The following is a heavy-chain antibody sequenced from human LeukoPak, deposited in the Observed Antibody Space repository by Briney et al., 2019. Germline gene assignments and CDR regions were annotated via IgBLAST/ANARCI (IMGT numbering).Heavy chain of an antibody. D-gene: IGHD3-3*02. CDR2: IRYDGSNK. J-gene: IGHJ4*02. V-gene: IGHV3-30*02. CDR1: GFTFSSYG. CDR3: ARDSEHFGYFDY. Sequence: GGSLRLSCAASGFTFSSYGMHWVRQAPGKGLEWVAYIRYDGSNKYYADSVKGRFTISRDNSKDTLYLQMNSLRAEDTAVYYCARDSEHFGYFDYWGQGTLVTVSS.